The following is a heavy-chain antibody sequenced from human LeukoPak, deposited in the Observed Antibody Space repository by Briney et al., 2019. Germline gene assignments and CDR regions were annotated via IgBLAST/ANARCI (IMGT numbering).Heavy chain of an antibody. Sequence: AGSLRLSCAASRVSFSTSWMTWVRQAPGKGLEWVANIIRDGGEIYYMDSVKGRFSVSRDNAKNSLYLQMNSLRVEDTAFYYCVGDGDDWNDFDHWGQGTLVTVSS. CDR2: IIRDGGEI. J-gene: IGHJ4*02. D-gene: IGHD1-1*01. V-gene: IGHV3-7*01. CDR3: VGDGDDWNDFDH. CDR1: RVSFSTSW.